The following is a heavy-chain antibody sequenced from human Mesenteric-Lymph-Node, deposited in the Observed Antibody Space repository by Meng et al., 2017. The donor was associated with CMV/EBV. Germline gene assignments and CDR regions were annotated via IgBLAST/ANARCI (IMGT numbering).Heavy chain of an antibody. CDR2: ISSSGSTI. D-gene: IGHD6-13*01. CDR1: GFTFSDYY. J-gene: IGHJ4*02. V-gene: IGHV3-11*04. Sequence: LSLTCAASGFTFSDYYMSWIRQAPGKGLEWVSYISSSGSTIYYADSVKGRFTISRDNSKNMVYLQMNSLRAEDTAVYYCAKDLYGSSWAAPSDYWGQGTLVTVSS. CDR3: AKDLYGSSWAAPSDY.